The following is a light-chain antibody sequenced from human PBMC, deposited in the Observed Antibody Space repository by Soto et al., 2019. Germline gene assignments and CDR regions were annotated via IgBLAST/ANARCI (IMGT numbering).Light chain of an antibody. CDR3: QHYNSYSEA. CDR1: QSISSW. Sequence: DIQMTQSPSTLSASVGDRVTITCRASQSISSWLAWYQKKPGKAPKLLIYDASSLESGVPSRFSGSVSGTEFTLTISSLQPDDFATYYCQHYNSYSEAFGQGTKVELK. V-gene: IGKV1-5*01. CDR2: DAS. J-gene: IGKJ1*01.